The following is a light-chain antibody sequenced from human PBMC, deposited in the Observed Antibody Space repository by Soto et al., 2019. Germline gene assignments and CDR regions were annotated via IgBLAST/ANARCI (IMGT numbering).Light chain of an antibody. CDR1: QSISSY. CDR3: QHLNGYPIT. J-gene: IGKJ5*01. Sequence: IQMTQSPSSLSASVGDRVTITFRASQSISSYLNWYQQKPGKAPKLLIYDAFSLESGVPSRFSGSGSGTEFTLTISSLQPEDFATYYCQHLNGYPITFGQGTRLEIK. V-gene: IGKV1-13*02. CDR2: DAF.